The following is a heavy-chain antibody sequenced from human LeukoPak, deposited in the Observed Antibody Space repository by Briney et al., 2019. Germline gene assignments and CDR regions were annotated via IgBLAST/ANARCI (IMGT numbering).Heavy chain of an antibody. D-gene: IGHD6-19*01. CDR2: IYYSGST. J-gene: IGHJ6*02. CDR3: ARALPPYSSGWYIGDYYYYGMDV. V-gene: IGHV4-59*01. CDR1: GGSFSGYY. Sequence: SETLSLTCAVYGGSFSGYYWSWIRQPPGKGLEWIGYIYYSGSTNYNPSLKSRVTISVDTSKNQFSLKLSSVTAADTAVYYCARALPPYSSGWYIGDYYYYGMDVWGQGTTVTVSS.